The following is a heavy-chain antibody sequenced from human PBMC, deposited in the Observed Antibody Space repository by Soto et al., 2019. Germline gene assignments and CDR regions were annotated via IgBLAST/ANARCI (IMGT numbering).Heavy chain of an antibody. CDR2: INAGNGNT. CDR1: GYTFTSYA. D-gene: IGHD3-10*01. CDR3: ARSGGHYYGSGSYWGPNYYYGMDV. J-gene: IGHJ6*02. V-gene: IGHV1-3*01. Sequence: QVQLVQSGAEVKKPGASVKVSCKASGYTFTSYAMHWVRQAPGQRLEWMGWINAGNGNTKYSQKFQGRVTITRDTSASTAYMELSSLRSEDTAVYYCARSGGHYYGSGSYWGPNYYYGMDVWGQGTTVTVSS.